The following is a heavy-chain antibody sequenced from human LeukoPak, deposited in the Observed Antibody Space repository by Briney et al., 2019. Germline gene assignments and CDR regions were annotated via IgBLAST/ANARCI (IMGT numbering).Heavy chain of an antibody. CDR1: GYTFTSYY. CDR2: INPSGGST. V-gene: IGHV1-46*01. D-gene: IGHD6-19*01. CDR3: ARVEWLVRFDY. Sequence: ASVKVSCKASGYTFTSYYMHWVRQAPGQGLEWMGIINPSGGSTSYAQKFQGRVTMTRDTSISTAYMELSRLRSDDTAVYYCARVEWLVRFDYWGQGTLVTVSS. J-gene: IGHJ4*02.